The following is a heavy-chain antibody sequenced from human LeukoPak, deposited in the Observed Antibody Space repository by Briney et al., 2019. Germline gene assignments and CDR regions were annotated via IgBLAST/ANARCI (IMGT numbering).Heavy chain of an antibody. CDR2: IYYSGST. CDR1: GGSISSYY. D-gene: IGHD4-23*01. J-gene: IGHJ4*02. CDR3: ARAPKRANGGTHYFDY. Sequence: SSETLSLTCTVSGGSISSYYWSWIRQPPGKGLEWIGYIYYSGSTNYNPSLKSRVTISVDTSKNQFSLKLSSVTAADTAVYYCARAPKRANGGTHYFDYWGQGTLVTVSS. V-gene: IGHV4-59*01.